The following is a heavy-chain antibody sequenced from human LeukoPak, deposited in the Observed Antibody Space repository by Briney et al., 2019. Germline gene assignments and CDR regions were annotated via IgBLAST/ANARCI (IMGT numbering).Heavy chain of an antibody. J-gene: IGHJ4*02. CDR1: GFTFSSYA. CDR3: ARSTYLDSGGCNEDY. CDR2: ISGSGGST. V-gene: IGHV3-23*01. Sequence: GGSLRLSCAASGFTFSSYAMSWVGQAPGKGLEWVSAISGSGGSTYYADSVKGRFTISRDNSKKTLYLQMYSLRAEDTAVYYCARSTYLDSGGCNEDYWAQGPLVTVS. D-gene: IGHD6-19*01.